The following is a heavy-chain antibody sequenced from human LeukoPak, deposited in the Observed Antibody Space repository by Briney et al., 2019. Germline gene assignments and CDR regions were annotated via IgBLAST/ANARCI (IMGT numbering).Heavy chain of an antibody. CDR3: ARVGDYANYYYYMDV. CDR2: VIPIFGTA. Sequence: ASVKVSCKASGGTFSSYAISWVRQAPGQGLEWMGGVIPIFGTANYAQKFQGRVTITADKSTSTAYMELSSLRSEDTAVYYCARVGDYANYYYYMDVCGKGTTVTVSS. D-gene: IGHD4-17*01. CDR1: GGTFSSYA. V-gene: IGHV1-69*06. J-gene: IGHJ6*03.